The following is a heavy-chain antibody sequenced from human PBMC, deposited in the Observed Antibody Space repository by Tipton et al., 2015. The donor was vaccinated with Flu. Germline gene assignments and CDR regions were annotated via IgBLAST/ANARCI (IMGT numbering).Heavy chain of an antibody. J-gene: IGHJ6*02. CDR2: TNYSRIP. D-gene: IGHD2-15*01. CDR1: GGSISTTDYY. Sequence: TLSLTCTVSGGSISTTDYYWSCNRRLPGKGLELIGYTNYSRIPYYNPSLKIRITISADTSKNQFSLKLSTAPAADTAVYSCVREGRWSPPDVWGPGTPVPLPS. CDR3: VREGRWSPPDV. V-gene: IGHV4-31*03.